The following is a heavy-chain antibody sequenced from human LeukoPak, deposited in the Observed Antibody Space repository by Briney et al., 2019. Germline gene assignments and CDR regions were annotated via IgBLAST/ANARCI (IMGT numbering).Heavy chain of an antibody. D-gene: IGHD6-13*01. V-gene: IGHV3-48*03. CDR1: GFSFSSYE. Sequence: GGSLRLSCASSGFSFSSYEMTWVRQAPGKGLEWASYISSSGSTIYYADSVKGRFTISRDNAKNSLYLQMNSLRAEDTAVYFCARGSWNFEYWGQGTLVTVSS. J-gene: IGHJ4*02. CDR2: ISSSGSTI. CDR3: ARGSWNFEY.